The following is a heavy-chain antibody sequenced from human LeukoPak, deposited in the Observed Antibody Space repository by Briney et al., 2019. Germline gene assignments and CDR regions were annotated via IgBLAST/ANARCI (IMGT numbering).Heavy chain of an antibody. CDR1: GFTFANYA. J-gene: IGHJ4*02. V-gene: IGHV3-33*06. Sequence: LRLSCAASGFTFANYATHWVRQAPGKGLEWVAVIWLDGTYTYYSDSVKGRFTISRDNSKNTLYLQMNNLRAEDTAVYYCAKDHDSSGWVDYWGQGTLVTVSP. D-gene: IGHD6-19*01. CDR3: AKDHDSSGWVDY. CDR2: IWLDGTYT.